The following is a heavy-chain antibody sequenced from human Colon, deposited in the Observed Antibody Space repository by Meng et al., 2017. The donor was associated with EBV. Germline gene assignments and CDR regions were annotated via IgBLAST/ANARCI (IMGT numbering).Heavy chain of an antibody. CDR3: ASSDCSGGTCYLDC. J-gene: IGHJ4*02. CDR2: INHVGST. CDR1: GGSFSDSY. V-gene: IGHV4-34*01. Sequence: QVQLQQWCAGLLKPSETLSRTCIVNGGSFSDSYWTWIRQPPGKGLEWIGEINHVGSTTYNPSLKSRVTISVDTSKNQFSLKLSSVTAADAAVYYCASSDCSGGTCYLDCWGQGTLVTVSS. D-gene: IGHD2-15*01.